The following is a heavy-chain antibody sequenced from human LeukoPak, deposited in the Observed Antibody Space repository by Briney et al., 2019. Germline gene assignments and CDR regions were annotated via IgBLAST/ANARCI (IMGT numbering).Heavy chain of an antibody. CDR2: IYYSGST. CDR3: ARGGWGGAFDI. Sequence: SETLSLTCTVSGGSISSYYWSWIRQPPGKGLEWIGYIYYSGSTNYNPSLKSRVTISVDTSKNQFSLKLSSVTAADTAVYYCARGGWGGAFDIWGQGTMVTVSS. CDR1: GGSISSYY. V-gene: IGHV4-59*01. D-gene: IGHD3-16*01. J-gene: IGHJ3*02.